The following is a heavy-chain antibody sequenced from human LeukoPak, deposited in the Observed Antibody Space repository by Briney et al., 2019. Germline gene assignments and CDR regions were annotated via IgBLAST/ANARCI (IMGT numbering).Heavy chain of an antibody. D-gene: IGHD1-7*01. CDR1: GFIFSSYA. V-gene: IGHV3-23*01. J-gene: IGHJ6*03. CDR3: AKLGGPYKWDYAGLNYMDV. Sequence: PGGSLRLSCAASGFIFSSYAMTWVRQAPGKGLEWVSGISGSGANTYYADSVKGRFTISRDNSKDTLYLQMNSLIAEDTAIYYCAKLGGPYKWDYAGLNYMDVWGKGTTFTVSS. CDR2: ISGSGANT.